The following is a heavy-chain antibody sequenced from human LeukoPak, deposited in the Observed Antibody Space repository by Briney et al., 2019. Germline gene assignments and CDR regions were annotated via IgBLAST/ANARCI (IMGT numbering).Heavy chain of an antibody. Sequence: GASVKVSCKASGGTFSSYAINWVRQAPGQGLEWMGGIIPIFGTTNYAQKFQGRVTITTDESTSTAYMELSSLRSEDTAVYYCARDGASALYDSSGYYHGGAFDIWGQGTMVTVSS. CDR2: IIPIFGTT. D-gene: IGHD3-22*01. J-gene: IGHJ3*02. CDR3: ARDGASALYDSSGYYHGGAFDI. CDR1: GGTFSSYA. V-gene: IGHV1-69*05.